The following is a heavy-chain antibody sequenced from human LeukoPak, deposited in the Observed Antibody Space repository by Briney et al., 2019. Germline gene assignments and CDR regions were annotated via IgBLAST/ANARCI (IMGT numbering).Heavy chain of an antibody. Sequence: VASVKVSCKASGYTFTGYYMHWVRQAPGQGLEWMGWINPNSGGTNYAQKFQGRVTMTRDTSISTAYMELSRLRSDDTAVYYCARGGQLQRFSNYYMDVWGKGTTVTVSS. V-gene: IGHV1-2*02. CDR2: INPNSGGT. D-gene: IGHD6-6*01. CDR1: GYTFTGYY. CDR3: ARGGQLQRFSNYYMDV. J-gene: IGHJ6*03.